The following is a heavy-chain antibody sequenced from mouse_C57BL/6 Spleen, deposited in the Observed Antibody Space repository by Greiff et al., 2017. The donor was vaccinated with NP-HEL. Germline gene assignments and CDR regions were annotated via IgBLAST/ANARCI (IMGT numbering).Heavy chain of an antibody. V-gene: IGHV5-15*01. CDR1: GFTFSDYG. CDR3: ARHRYGSSYGYFDY. J-gene: IGHJ2*01. D-gene: IGHD1-1*01. CDR2: ISNLAYSI. Sequence: EVKVVESGGGLVQPGGSLKLSCAASGFTFSDYGMAWVRQAPRKGPEWVAFISNLAYSIYYADTVTGRFTISRENAKNTLYLEMSSLRSEDTAMYYCARHRYGSSYGYFDYWGQGTTLTVSS.